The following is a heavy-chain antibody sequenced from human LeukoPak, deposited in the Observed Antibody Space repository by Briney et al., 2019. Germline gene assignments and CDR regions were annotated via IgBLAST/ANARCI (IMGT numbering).Heavy chain of an antibody. Sequence: SETLSLTCTVSGGSISSSSYYWGWNRQPPGKGLEWIGSIYYSGSTYYNPSLKSRVTISVDTSKNQFSLKLSSVTAADTAVYYCISQQLVPYDYWGQGTLGTVSS. CDR3: ISQQLVPYDY. V-gene: IGHV4-39*01. CDR2: IYYSGST. J-gene: IGHJ4*02. CDR1: GGSISSSSYY. D-gene: IGHD6-13*01.